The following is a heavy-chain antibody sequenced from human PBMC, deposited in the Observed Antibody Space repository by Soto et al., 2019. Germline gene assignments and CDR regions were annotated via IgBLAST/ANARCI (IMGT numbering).Heavy chain of an antibody. CDR2: ISSTASTI. V-gene: IGHV3-48*03. CDR1: GFAFSSYE. CDR3: ARAAGIMTRGFHGMDV. Sequence: EVQLVESGGGLVQPGGSLRLSCAASGFAFSSYEMNWVRQSPGKGLEWLSYISSTASTIHYADSVKGRFTISRDNANNSVYLQMNSLTADASAVYSCARAAGIMTRGFHGMDVWGQGTTVTVSS. J-gene: IGHJ6*02. D-gene: IGHD3-10*01.